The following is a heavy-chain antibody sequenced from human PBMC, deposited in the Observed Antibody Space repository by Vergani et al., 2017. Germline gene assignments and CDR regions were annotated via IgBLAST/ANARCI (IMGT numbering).Heavy chain of an antibody. Sequence: QVQLQESGPGLVKPSETLSLTCTVSGGSISSYYWSWIRQPPGKGLEWIGYIYYSGSTNYNPSLKSRVTISVDTSKNQFSLKLSSVTAADTAVYYCARHAHYRRADFDYWGQGTLVTVSS. CDR1: GGSISSYY. D-gene: IGHD1-26*01. J-gene: IGHJ4*02. CDR3: ARHAHYRRADFDY. V-gene: IGHV4-59*08. CDR2: IYYSGST.